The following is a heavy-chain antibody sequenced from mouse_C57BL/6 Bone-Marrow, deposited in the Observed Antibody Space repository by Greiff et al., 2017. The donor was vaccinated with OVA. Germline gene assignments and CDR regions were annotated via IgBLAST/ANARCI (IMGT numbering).Heavy chain of an antibody. Sequence: QVQLQQSGPELVKPGASVKISCTASGYAFSSSWMNWVKQRPGKGLEWIGRIYPGDGDTNYNGKFKGKATLTAAKSSSTAYMQLSSMTSEDSAVYFCARAGPHGAMDYWGQGTSVTVSS. CDR2: IYPGDGDT. D-gene: IGHD6-1*01. CDR1: GYAFSSSW. V-gene: IGHV1-82*01. CDR3: ARAGPHGAMDY. J-gene: IGHJ4*01.